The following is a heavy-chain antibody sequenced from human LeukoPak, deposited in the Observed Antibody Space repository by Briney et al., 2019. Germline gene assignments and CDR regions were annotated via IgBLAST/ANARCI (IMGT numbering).Heavy chain of an antibody. CDR3: AKPGYAGYSTSWYPIDY. V-gene: IGHV3-23*01. CDR2: ISGSGDST. Sequence: GGSLRLSCAVSGFTFSSYAMNWVRQAPGKGLEWVSSISGSGDSTYYADSVKRRFTISRDNSKNTLYLQINSLRPEDTAIYYCAKPGYAGYSTSWYPIDYWGQGTLVTVSS. CDR1: GFTFSSYA. D-gene: IGHD6-13*01. J-gene: IGHJ4*02.